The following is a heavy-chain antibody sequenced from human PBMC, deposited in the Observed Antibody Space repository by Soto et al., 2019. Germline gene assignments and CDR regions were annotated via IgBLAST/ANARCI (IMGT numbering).Heavy chain of an antibody. CDR2: VNPNNGVT. CDR1: GYTFTGYY. D-gene: IGHD1-26*01. J-gene: IGHJ4*02. Sequence: GASVKVSCKASGYTFTGYYLHWVRQAPGQGLEWMGWVNPNNGVTNFAQKFQGRVTMTRDTSISTAYMELSSLRSDDTAVYYCARGKGGSSNYYFDYWGLGTLVTVSS. CDR3: ARGKGGSSNYYFDY. V-gene: IGHV1-2*02.